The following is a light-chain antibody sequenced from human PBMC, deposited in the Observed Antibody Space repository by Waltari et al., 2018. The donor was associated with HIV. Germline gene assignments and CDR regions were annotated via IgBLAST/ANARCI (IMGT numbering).Light chain of an antibody. Sequence: IVLTQSPATLSLSPGARATLSCRASQCVGKYLAWYQQKPGQAPRLLINDAANRATGIPVRFSGSRSGTDYTLTISSREPEDYALYYWRQRTNRPPYSFGQGTKLEIK. CDR2: DAA. CDR3: RQRTNRPPYS. J-gene: IGKJ2*03. V-gene: IGKV3-11*01. CDR1: QCVGKY.